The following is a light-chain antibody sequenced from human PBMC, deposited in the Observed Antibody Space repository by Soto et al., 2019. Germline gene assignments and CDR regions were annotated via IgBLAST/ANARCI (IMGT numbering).Light chain of an antibody. CDR1: QSTSSW. J-gene: IGKJ1*01. V-gene: IGKV1-5*01. Sequence: EIRMTQSPSTLSVSLGDRVTITCLASQSTSSWLDCYQQKPGKAPKLLIYDDSNLESGVPSTLSGSGSGPEFPITISSLQPDDFATYYCQHYDNYGWTFGQVTKV. CDR2: DDS. CDR3: QHYDNYGWT.